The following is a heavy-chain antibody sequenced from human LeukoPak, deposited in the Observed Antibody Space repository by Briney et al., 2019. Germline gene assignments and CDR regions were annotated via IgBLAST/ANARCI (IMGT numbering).Heavy chain of an antibody. CDR3: ARDGGWGQYYDVWSGYRDV. Sequence: GASVKVSCKASGGTFSSYAVSWVRQAPGQGLEGMGGIIPIFGTANYAQKFQGRVTITTDESTSTAYMERSSLRSEDTAVYYCARDGGWGQYYDVWSGYRDVWGKGTTVTVSS. J-gene: IGHJ6*03. V-gene: IGHV1-69*05. CDR1: GGTFSSYA. D-gene: IGHD3-3*01. CDR2: IIPIFGTA.